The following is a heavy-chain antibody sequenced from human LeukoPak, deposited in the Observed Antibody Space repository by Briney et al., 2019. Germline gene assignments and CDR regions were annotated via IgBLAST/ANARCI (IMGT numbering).Heavy chain of an antibody. D-gene: IGHD3-22*01. CDR3: ARDYDSSGYYYDY. CDR1: GFTFSSYS. Sequence: GGSLRLSCAASGFTFSSYSMNWVRQAPGKGLEWVSSISSSSSCIHYADSVKGRFTISRDNAKNSLYLQMNSLRAEDTAVYYCARDYDSSGYYYDYWGQGTLVTVSS. CDR2: ISSSSSCI. V-gene: IGHV3-21*01. J-gene: IGHJ4*02.